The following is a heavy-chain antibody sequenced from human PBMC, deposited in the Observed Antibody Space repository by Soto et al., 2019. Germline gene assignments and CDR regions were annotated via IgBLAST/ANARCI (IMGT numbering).Heavy chain of an antibody. V-gene: IGHV3-23*01. CDR3: AKGRGLRRWLQLGAFDI. CDR1: GFTFSTYA. D-gene: IGHD5-12*01. Sequence: GGSLRLSCAASGFTFSTYAMSWVRQAPGKGLEWVAAISGSGGSTYYADSVKGRFTISRDNSKNTLYLQMNSLRAEDTAVYYCAKGRGLRRWLQLGAFDIWGQGTMVTVSS. J-gene: IGHJ3*02. CDR2: ISGSGGST.